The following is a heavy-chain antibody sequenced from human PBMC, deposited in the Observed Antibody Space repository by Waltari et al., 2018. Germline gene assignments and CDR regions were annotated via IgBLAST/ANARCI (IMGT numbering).Heavy chain of an antibody. Sequence: QLQLQESGPGLVKPSETLSLTCSVSGGSISSSSYYWGWIRPPPGKGLEWIGRIYYSGSAYYNPSLKSRVTISVDSSKNQFSLKLRSVTAADTAVYYCARVIRRSYRGSYPLYFDYWGQGTLVTVSS. D-gene: IGHD1-26*01. CDR2: IYYSGSA. CDR1: GGSISSSSYY. CDR3: ARVIRRSYRGSYPLYFDY. J-gene: IGHJ4*02. V-gene: IGHV4-39*07.